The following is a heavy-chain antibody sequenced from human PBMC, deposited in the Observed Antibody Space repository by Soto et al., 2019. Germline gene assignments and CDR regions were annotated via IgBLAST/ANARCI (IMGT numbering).Heavy chain of an antibody. CDR3: ARGTELGAY. CDR1: GGSFSGYY. J-gene: IGHJ4*02. V-gene: IGHV4-34*01. Sequence: SETLSLTCAVYGGSFSGYYGSWIRQPPGKGLEWIGEINHSGSTNYNPSLKSRVTISVDTSKNQFSLKLSSVTAADTAVYYCARGTELGAYWGQGTLVTVSS. CDR2: INHSGST. D-gene: IGHD1-7*01.